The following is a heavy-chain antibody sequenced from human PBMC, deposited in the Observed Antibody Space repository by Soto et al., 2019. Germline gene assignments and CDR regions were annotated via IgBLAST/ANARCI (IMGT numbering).Heavy chain of an antibody. V-gene: IGHV3-73*02. J-gene: IGHJ4*02. D-gene: IGHD2-21*01. Sequence: EVQLVESGGGLVQPGGSLKLSCAASGFTFTDSAIHWFRQASGKGPEWVGRIRNKINTYATAYAASVKGRFTISRDDXXGTTYLQMNSLTTEDTAVYYCSRRRDWTATDPLDYWGQGTLVTVAS. CDR2: IRNKINTYAT. CDR1: GFTFTDSA. CDR3: SRRRDWTATDPLDY.